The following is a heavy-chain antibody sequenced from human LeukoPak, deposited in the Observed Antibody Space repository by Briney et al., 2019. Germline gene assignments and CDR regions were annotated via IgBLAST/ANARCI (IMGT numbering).Heavy chain of an antibody. CDR2: ISGSGGST. J-gene: IGHJ5*02. D-gene: IGHD3-10*01. CDR1: GFTFSSYA. CDR3: AKELTLWSYPNWFDP. Sequence: GGSLRLSCAASGFTFSSYAMSWIRQAPGKGLEWVSAISGSGGSTYYADSVKGRFTISRDNSKNTLYLQMNSLRAEDTAVYYCAKELTLWSYPNWFDPWGQGTLVTVSS. V-gene: IGHV3-23*01.